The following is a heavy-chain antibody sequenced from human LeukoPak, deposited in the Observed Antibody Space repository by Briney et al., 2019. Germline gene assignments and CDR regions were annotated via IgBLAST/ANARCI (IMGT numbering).Heavy chain of an antibody. CDR2: INHSGST. CDR1: GGSFSGYY. V-gene: IGHV4-34*01. J-gene: IGHJ5*02. D-gene: IGHD3-10*01. CDR3: ARGRVKYYYGSGSNNWFDP. Sequence: SETLSLTCAVCGGSFSGYYWSWIRQPPGKGLEWIGEINHSGSTNYNPSLKSRVTISVDTSKNQFSLKLSSVTAADTAVYYCARGRVKYYYGSGSNNWFDPWGQGTLVTVSS.